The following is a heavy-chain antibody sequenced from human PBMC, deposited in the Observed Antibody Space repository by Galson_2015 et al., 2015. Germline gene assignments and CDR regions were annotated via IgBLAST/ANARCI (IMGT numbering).Heavy chain of an antibody. Sequence: LRLSCAASGFTFSSYAMSWVRQAPGKGLEWVSAISGSGGSTYYADSVKGRFTISRDNSKNTLYLQMNSLRAEDTAVYYCAKGHLSITMVRGVRTIDYWGQGTLVTVSS. D-gene: IGHD3-10*01. CDR2: ISGSGGST. CDR3: AKGHLSITMVRGVRTIDY. V-gene: IGHV3-23*01. J-gene: IGHJ4*02. CDR1: GFTFSSYA.